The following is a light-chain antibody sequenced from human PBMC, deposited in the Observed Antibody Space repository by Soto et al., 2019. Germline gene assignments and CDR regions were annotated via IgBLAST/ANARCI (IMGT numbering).Light chain of an antibody. J-gene: IGLJ1*01. Sequence: QSVLTQPPSVSGAPGQRVTISCTGSSSNIGTDFGVHWYQQLPGTAPKLLIFGNNNRPSGVPDRFSGSKSDTSASLAVSGLQADDEADYYCQSYDSSLSAFVFGSGTKLTVL. V-gene: IGLV1-40*01. CDR2: GNN. CDR3: QSYDSSLSAFV. CDR1: SSNIGTDFG.